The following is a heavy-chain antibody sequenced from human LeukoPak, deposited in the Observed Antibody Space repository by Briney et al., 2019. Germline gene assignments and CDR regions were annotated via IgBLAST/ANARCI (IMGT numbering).Heavy chain of an antibody. J-gene: IGHJ4*02. CDR3: AKDTSIGKYCTSGVCSPFDY. CDR2: ISDSGDYT. CDR1: GFTFSSYA. Sequence: GGSLRLSCAGSGFTFSSYAMSWVRQAPGKGLEWVSAISDSGDYTYYADSVKGRFTISRDNSRNTLYLHVNSLRAEDTAVYYCAKDTSIGKYCTSGVCSPFDYWGQGTLVTVSS. D-gene: IGHD2-8*01. V-gene: IGHV3-23*01.